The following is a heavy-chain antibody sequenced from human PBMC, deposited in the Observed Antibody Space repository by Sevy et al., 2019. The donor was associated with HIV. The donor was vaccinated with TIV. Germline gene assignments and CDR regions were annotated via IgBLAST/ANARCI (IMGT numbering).Heavy chain of an antibody. V-gene: IGHV3-21*01. D-gene: IGHD3-10*01. Sequence: GGCLRLSCAASGFTFSSYSMNWVRQAPGKGLEWVSSISSSSSYIYYADSVKGRFTISRDNAKNSLYLQMNSLRAEDTAVYYCARTADRDYYYYMDVWGKGTTVTVSS. J-gene: IGHJ6*03. CDR3: ARTADRDYYYYMDV. CDR1: GFTFSSYS. CDR2: ISSSSSYI.